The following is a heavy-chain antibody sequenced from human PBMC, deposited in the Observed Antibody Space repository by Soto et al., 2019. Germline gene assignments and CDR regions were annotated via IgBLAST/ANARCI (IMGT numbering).Heavy chain of an antibody. Sequence: GESLKISCAASGFTFSSYAMSWVRQAPGKGLEWVSAISGSGGSTYYADSVKGRFTISRDNSKNTLYLQMNSLRAEDTAVYYCAKDGLERLGFDYWGQGTLVTVSS. CDR2: ISGSGGST. J-gene: IGHJ4*02. V-gene: IGHV3-23*01. CDR1: GFTFSSYA. D-gene: IGHD1-1*01. CDR3: AKDGLERLGFDY.